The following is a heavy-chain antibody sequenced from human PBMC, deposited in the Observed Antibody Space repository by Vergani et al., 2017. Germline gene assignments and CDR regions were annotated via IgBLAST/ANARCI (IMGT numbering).Heavy chain of an antibody. V-gene: IGHV3-23*01. D-gene: IGHD2-15*01. J-gene: IGHJ4*02. CDR1: GFTFSSYA. CDR2: ISGSGGST. Sequence: EVQLLESGGGLVKPGGSVRLSCAASGFTFSSYAMSWVRQAPGKGLEWVSAISGSGGSTYYADSVKGRFTISRDNSKNTLYLQMNSLRAEDTAVYYCAKFNHRGYCSGGSCYSGDYWGQGTLVTVSS. CDR3: AKFNHRGYCSGGSCYSGDY.